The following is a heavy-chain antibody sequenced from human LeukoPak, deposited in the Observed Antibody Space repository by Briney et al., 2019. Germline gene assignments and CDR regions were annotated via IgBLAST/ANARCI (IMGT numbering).Heavy chain of an antibody. CDR3: ARGKSGYPWYFDL. Sequence: PSETLSLTCTVSGGSISSYYWSWLRQPPGKGLEWIGYIYYSGSTNYNPSLKSRVTISVDTSKNQFSLKLSFVTAADTAVYYCARGKSGYPWYFDLWGRGTLVTVSS. D-gene: IGHD3-3*01. CDR1: GGSISSYY. J-gene: IGHJ2*01. V-gene: IGHV4-59*01. CDR2: IYYSGST.